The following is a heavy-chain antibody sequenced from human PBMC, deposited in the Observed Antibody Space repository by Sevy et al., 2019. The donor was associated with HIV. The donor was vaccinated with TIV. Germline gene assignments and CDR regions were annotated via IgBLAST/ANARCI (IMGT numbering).Heavy chain of an antibody. CDR1: GFTFSDHA. D-gene: IGHD3-22*01. J-gene: IGHJ3*01. Sequence: GGSLRLSCAASGFTFSDHAMSWVRQTPGRGLEWVSCINWKADNTGYADSLKGRFTISRDNAKNSLYLQIHSLRAEDTALYYWARSAYYYDSTGYGPLDLWGQGTMVTVSS. CDR3: ARSAYYYDSTGYGPLDL. CDR2: INWKADNT. V-gene: IGHV3-20*04.